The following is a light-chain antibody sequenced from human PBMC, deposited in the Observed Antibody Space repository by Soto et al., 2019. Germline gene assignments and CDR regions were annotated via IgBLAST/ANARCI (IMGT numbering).Light chain of an antibody. CDR3: SSYTSSRSVV. V-gene: IGLV2-14*03. J-gene: IGLJ2*01. CDR1: SSDVGGYKY. CDR2: DVS. Sequence: QSVLTQPASVSGSPGQSITISCTGTSSDVGGYKYVSWYQQYPGKAPKLMIYDVSNRPAGVSNRFSGSKSGNTASLIISGLQAEDEADYYCSSYTSSRSVVFGGGTKVTVL.